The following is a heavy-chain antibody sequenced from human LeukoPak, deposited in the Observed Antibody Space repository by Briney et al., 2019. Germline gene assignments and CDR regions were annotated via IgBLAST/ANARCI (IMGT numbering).Heavy chain of an antibody. CDR1: GGSFSGYY. CDR3: ARARRNYYGSGSSYYFDY. J-gene: IGHJ4*02. D-gene: IGHD3-10*01. Sequence: SETLSLTCAVYGGSFSGYYWSWIRQPPGKGLEWIGEINHSGSTNYNLSLKSRVTISVDTSKNQFSLKLSSVTAADTAVYYCARARRNYYGSGSSYYFDYWGQGTLVTVSS. CDR2: INHSGST. V-gene: IGHV4-34*01.